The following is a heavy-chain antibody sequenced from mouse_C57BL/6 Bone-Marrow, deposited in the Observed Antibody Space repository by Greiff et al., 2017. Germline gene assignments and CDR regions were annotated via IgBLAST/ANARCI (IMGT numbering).Heavy chain of an antibody. V-gene: IGHV1-72*01. J-gene: IGHJ4*01. CDR1: GYTFTSYW. Sequence: QVQLQQPGAELVKPGASVKLSCKASGYTFTSYWMHWVKQRPGRGLEWIGRIDPNSGGTKYNEKFKSKATLTVDKPSSTAYMQLSSLTSEDSAVYYCATRGGGSRRGYYAMDYWGQGTSVTVSS. CDR3: ATRGGGSRRGYYAMDY. D-gene: IGHD1-1*01. CDR2: IDPNSGGT.